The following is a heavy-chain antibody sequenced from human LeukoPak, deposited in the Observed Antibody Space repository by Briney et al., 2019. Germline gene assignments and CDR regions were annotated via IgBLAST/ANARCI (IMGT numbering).Heavy chain of an antibody. J-gene: IGHJ4*02. CDR1: GYTFTSYD. V-gene: IGHV1-8*03. CDR2: MNPNSGST. Sequence: ASVKVSCKASGYTFTSYDINWVRQATGQGLEWMGWMNPNSGSTGYAQKFQGRVTITRNTSISTAYMELSSLRSEDTAVYYCARVNYDYVWGSYRPFDYWGQGTLVTVSS. D-gene: IGHD3-16*02. CDR3: ARVNYDYVWGSYRPFDY.